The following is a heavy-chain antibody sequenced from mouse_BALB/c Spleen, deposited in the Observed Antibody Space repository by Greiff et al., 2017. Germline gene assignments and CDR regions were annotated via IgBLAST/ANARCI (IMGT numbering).Heavy chain of an antibody. V-gene: IGHV5-15*02. Sequence: EVKLVESGGGLVQPGGSRKLSCAASGFTFSDYGMAWVRQAPGKGPEWVAFISNLAYSIYYADTVTGRFTISRENAKNTLYLEMSSLRSEDTAMYYCARGDRYDAMDYWGQGTSVTVSS. CDR3: ARGDRYDAMDY. CDR1: GFTFSDYG. CDR2: ISNLAYSI. D-gene: IGHD2-14*01. J-gene: IGHJ4*01.